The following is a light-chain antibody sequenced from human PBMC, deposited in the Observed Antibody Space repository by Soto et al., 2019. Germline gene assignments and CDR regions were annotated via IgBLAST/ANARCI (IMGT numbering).Light chain of an antibody. J-gene: IGKJ2*01. CDR2: AAS. CDR1: QGISHD. V-gene: IGKV1-6*02. CDR3: LQDYPFPYT. Sequence: AIQMTQSPSSLSASVGDRVTITCRASQGISHDLAWYHQKPGNAPKLLIYAASNLQSGVPSRFSGSGSGTDFTLTITRPQPEDFSTYYWLQDYPFPYTFGQGTKVEMK.